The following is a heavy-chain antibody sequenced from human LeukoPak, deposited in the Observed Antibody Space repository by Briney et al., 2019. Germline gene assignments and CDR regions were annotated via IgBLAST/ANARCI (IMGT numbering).Heavy chain of an antibody. D-gene: IGHD6-6*01. CDR2: INPNSGGT. Sequence: AASVKVSCKASGYTFTGYYMHWVRQAPGQGLEWMGWINPNSGGTNYAQKFQGRVTLTRDTSISTAYMELSRLRSDDTAVYYCAFGIAARPALYYFDYWGQGTLVTVSS. J-gene: IGHJ4*02. V-gene: IGHV1-2*02. CDR1: GYTFTGYY. CDR3: AFGIAARPALYYFDY.